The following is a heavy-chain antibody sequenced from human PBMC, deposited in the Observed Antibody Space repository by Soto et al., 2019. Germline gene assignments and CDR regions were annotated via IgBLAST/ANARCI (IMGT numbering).Heavy chain of an antibody. D-gene: IGHD2-2*02. Sequence: AGGSMRLSCAASGFTFSSYAMSWVRQAPGKGLEWVSSISGTGGSTNYADAVKGRFTISRDNSKNTLFLQMNSLRAEDTAVYYCAKNRGYCTRTSCYTEDYYYGMDVWGQGTTVTVSS. CDR2: ISGTGGST. V-gene: IGHV3-23*01. CDR3: AKNRGYCTRTSCYTEDYYYGMDV. CDR1: GFTFSSYA. J-gene: IGHJ6*02.